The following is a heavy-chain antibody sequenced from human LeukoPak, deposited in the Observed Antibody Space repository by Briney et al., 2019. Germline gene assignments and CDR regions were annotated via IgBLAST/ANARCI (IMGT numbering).Heavy chain of an antibody. V-gene: IGHV3-23*01. Sequence: QTGGPLRLSCAASGFTFSSYGMNWVRQAPGKGLEWVSAISGSGDSTYYADSVKGRFTISRDNSKNTLYVQMNSLRAEDTAVYYCAKEPSYYYYYMDVWGKGTTVTISS. CDR1: GFTFSSYG. CDR3: AKEPSYYYYYMDV. CDR2: ISGSGDST. J-gene: IGHJ6*03.